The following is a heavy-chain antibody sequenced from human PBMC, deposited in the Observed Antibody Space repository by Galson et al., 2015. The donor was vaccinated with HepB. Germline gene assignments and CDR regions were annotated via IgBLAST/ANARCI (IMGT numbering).Heavy chain of an antibody. V-gene: IGHV3-23*01. J-gene: IGHJ4*02. CDR1: GFTFSSYS. CDR2: ISGSGGST. Sequence: SLRLSCAASGFTFSSYSMNWVRQAPGKGLEWVSAISGSGGSTYYADSVKGRFTISRDNSKNTLYLQMNSLRAEDTAVYYRAKAGDLPGRITMIVVVREPPDYWGQGTLVTVSS. D-gene: IGHD3-22*01. CDR3: AKAGDLPGRITMIVVVREPPDY.